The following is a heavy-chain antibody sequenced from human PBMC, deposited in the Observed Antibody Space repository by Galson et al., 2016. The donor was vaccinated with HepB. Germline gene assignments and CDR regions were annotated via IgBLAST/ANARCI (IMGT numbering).Heavy chain of an antibody. D-gene: IGHD3-16*01. J-gene: IGHJ4*02. Sequence: SLRLSCAASGFTFSDYYMSWIRQAPGKGLGWISYISRSSSYIIYADSVKGRFTISRDDAKSSLYLQMNSLRAEDTAVYYCAREGRGAYSNTIDSWGQGTLVTVSS. CDR3: AREGRGAYSNTIDS. V-gene: IGHV3-11*06. CDR1: GFTFSDYY. CDR2: ISRSSSYI.